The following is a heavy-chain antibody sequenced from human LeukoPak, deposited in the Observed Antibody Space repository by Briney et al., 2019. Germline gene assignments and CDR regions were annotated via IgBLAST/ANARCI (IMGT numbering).Heavy chain of an antibody. V-gene: IGHV1-18*01. D-gene: IGHD6-19*01. CDR1: GYRFTSYG. CDR2: ISGYNGNT. CDR3: ARAGSGSGWYFDY. Sequence: GASVKVSCKASGYRFTSYGISWVRQAPGQGLEWMGWISGYNGNTNYAQKLQGRVTMTTDTSTTTAYMELRGLRFNDTAVYYCARAGSGSGWYFDYWGQGTLVTVSS. J-gene: IGHJ4*02.